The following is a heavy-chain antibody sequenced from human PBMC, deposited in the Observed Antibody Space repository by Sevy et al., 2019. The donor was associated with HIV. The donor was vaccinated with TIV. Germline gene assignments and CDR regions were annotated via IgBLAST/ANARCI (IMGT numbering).Heavy chain of an antibody. CDR1: GGSITSLY. V-gene: IGHV4-59*08. CDR3: AGENAWGRGYS. D-gene: IGHD1-26*01. J-gene: IGHJ4*02. Sequence: SETLSLTCTVSGGSITSLYWNWIRQPPGKGLEWIANIYYNGHINYNPSLKSRVTLSLDPSKDQFSVRLSSVTAADTAMDDCAGENAWGRGYSWGQGTLVTVSS. CDR2: IYYNGHI.